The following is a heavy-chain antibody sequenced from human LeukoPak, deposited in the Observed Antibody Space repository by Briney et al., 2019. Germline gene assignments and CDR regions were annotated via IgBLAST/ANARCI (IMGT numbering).Heavy chain of an antibody. CDR1: RFTFSSYG. J-gene: IGHJ5*02. V-gene: IGHV3-30*03. CDR3: ATLNTAYDKAWFDP. CDR2: ISNDGSNK. Sequence: GSLRLSCAASRFTFSSYGMHWVRQAPGKGLEWVAFISNDGSNKYYVDSVKGRFTISRDNSKNTLYLQMNSLRAEDTAVYYCATLNTAYDKAWFDPWGQGTLVIVSS. D-gene: IGHD5-12*01.